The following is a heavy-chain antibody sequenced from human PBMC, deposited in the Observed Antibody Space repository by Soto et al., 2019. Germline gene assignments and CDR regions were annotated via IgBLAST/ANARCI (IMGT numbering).Heavy chain of an antibody. CDR2: ISWDGGST. Sequence: EVQLVESGGVVVQPGGSLRLSCAASGFTFDDYTMHWVRQAPGKGLEWVSLISWDGGSTYYADSVKGRFTISRDNSKNSLYLQMNSLRTEDTALYYCAKDRYHYVWGSYRRLPDYWGQGTLVTVSS. CDR3: AKDRYHYVWGSYRRLPDY. D-gene: IGHD3-16*02. V-gene: IGHV3-43*01. J-gene: IGHJ4*02. CDR1: GFTFDDYT.